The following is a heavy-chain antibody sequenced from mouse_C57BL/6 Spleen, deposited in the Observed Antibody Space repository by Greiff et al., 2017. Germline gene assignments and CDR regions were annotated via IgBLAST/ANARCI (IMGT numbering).Heavy chain of an antibody. CDR2: IYPGDGDT. Sequence: QVQLQQSGPELVKPGASVKISCKASGYAFSSSWMNWVQQRPGKGLEWIGRIYPGDGDTNYNGKFKGKATLTADNSSSTAYMQLSSLTSEDSAVYFCASEWDGRFDYWGQGTTLTVSS. V-gene: IGHV1-82*01. CDR3: ASEWDGRFDY. D-gene: IGHD4-1*01. CDR1: GYAFSSSW. J-gene: IGHJ2*01.